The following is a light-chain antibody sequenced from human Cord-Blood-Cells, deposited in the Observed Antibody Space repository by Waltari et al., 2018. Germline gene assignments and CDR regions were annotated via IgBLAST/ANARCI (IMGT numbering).Light chain of an antibody. CDR3: QQYNXWPMYT. J-gene: IGKJ2*01. CDR1: QSVSSN. V-gene: IGKV3-15*01. Sequence: EIVXXQSPXTLSXXPGXXATLSCRASQSVSSNLAWYQQKPGQAPRPLIYVSSTRATGXXXRFSXXGSGTEFTLTXSXLQSEDFAXYXXQQYNXWPMYTFGQGTKLEIK. CDR2: VSS.